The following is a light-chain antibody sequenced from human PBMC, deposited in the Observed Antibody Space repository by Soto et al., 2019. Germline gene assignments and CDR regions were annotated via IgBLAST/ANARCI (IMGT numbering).Light chain of an antibody. CDR1: SSDVGGYNY. CDR2: GGS. V-gene: IGLV2-8*01. CDR3: CSFAGTLYV. Sequence: QSALTQPPSASGSPGQSVTISCTGTSSDVGGYNYVSWYQLHPGKAPKLMIYGGSTRPSDISKRFSGSKSDNSASLTISGLQAEDEADYYCCSFAGTLYVFGTGTKLTVL. J-gene: IGLJ1*01.